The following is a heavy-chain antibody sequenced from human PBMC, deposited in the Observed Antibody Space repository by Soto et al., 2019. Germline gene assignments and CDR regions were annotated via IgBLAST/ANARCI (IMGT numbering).Heavy chain of an antibody. J-gene: IGHJ4*02. D-gene: IGHD3-3*01. CDR3: ARDGSLWSPFDY. V-gene: IGHV3-49*03. Sequence: GGSLRLSCTASGFTFGDYAMSWFRQAPGKGLEWVGFIRSKAYGGTTEYAASVKGRFTISRDDSKSIAYLQMNSLKTEDTAVYYCARDGSLWSPFDYWGQGTLVTVSS. CDR2: IRSKAYGGTT. CDR1: GFTFGDYA.